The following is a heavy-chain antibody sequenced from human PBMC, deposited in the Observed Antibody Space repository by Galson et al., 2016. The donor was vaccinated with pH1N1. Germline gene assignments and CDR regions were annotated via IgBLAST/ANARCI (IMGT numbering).Heavy chain of an antibody. Sequence: SGYTFTRYGITWVRQAPGQGLEWMGWISAYNGNTKYAQKVQGRVTMTTDTSTSTAYMELRTLRSDDTAVYYCARDSRGGNWKYGMDVWGQGTTVTVSS. V-gene: IGHV1-18*01. CDR3: ARDSRGGNWKYGMDV. D-gene: IGHD2-15*01. J-gene: IGHJ6*02. CDR1: GYTFTRYG. CDR2: ISAYNGNT.